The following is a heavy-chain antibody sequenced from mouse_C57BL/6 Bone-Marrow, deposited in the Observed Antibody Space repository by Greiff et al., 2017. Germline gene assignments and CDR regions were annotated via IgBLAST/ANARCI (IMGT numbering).Heavy chain of an antibody. CDR2: IYPGSGNT. D-gene: IGHD2-5*01. CDR1: GYSFTSYY. V-gene: IGHV1-66*01. CDR3: ARKVYYSNYGLAY. J-gene: IGHJ3*01. Sequence: QVQLQQSGPELVKPGASVKISCKASGYSFTSYYIHWVQQRPGQGLEWIGWIYPGSGNTKYNEQFKGKATLTADTSSSTAYMQLSSLTSEDSAVYYCARKVYYSNYGLAYWGQGTLVTVSA.